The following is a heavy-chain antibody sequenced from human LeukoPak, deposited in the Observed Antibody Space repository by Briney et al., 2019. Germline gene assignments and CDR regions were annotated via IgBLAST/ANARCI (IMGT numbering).Heavy chain of an antibody. V-gene: IGHV3-30*18. CDR3: AKGDSGSYGGYFDY. Sequence: GGSLRLSCAASGFTFSNYGMHWVRQAPGKGLEWVAVISYDGSNKYYADSVKGRFTISRDNSKNTLYLQMNSLRAEDTAVYYCAKGDSGSYGGYFDYWGQGTLVTVSS. CDR2: ISYDGSNK. CDR1: GFTFSNYG. J-gene: IGHJ4*02. D-gene: IGHD1-26*01.